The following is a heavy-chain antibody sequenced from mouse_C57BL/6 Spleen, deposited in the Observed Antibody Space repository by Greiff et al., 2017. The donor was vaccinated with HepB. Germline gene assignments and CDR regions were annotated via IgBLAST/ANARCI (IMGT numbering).Heavy chain of an antibody. Sequence: ESGPGLVKPSQSLSLTCSVTGYSITSGYYWNWIRQFPGNKLEWMGYISYDGSNNYNPSLKNRISITRDTSKNQFFLKLNSVTTEDTATYYCARTPGSENAMDYWGQGTSVTVSS. CDR3: ARTPGSENAMDY. J-gene: IGHJ4*01. CDR1: GYSITSGYY. D-gene: IGHD1-1*01. V-gene: IGHV3-6*01. CDR2: ISYDGSN.